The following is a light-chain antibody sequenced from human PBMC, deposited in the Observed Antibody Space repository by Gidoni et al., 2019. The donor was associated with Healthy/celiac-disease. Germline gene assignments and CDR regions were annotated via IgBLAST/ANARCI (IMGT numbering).Light chain of an antibody. CDR2: EGS. J-gene: IGLJ1*01. Sequence: QSALTQPASVSVSPGQSITISCTGTRSDVGSYNLVSWYQQHPGKATKLMIYEGSKRPSGVSNRFSGSKSGNTASLTISGLQAEDEADYYCCSYAGSSTSPYVFGTGTKVTVL. V-gene: IGLV2-23*01. CDR1: RSDVGSYNL. CDR3: CSYAGSSTSPYV.